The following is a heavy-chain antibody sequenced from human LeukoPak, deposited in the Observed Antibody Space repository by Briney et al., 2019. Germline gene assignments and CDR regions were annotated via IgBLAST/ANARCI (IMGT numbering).Heavy chain of an antibody. J-gene: IGHJ5*02. CDR1: GGSISSGGYS. CDR2: IYHSGST. V-gene: IGHV4-30-2*01. CDR3: ARFVIGIGLSPYNWFDP. Sequence: PSQTLSLTCAVSGGSISSGGYSWSWIRQPPGKGLEWIGYIYHSGSTYYNPSLKSRVTISVDRSKNQFSLKLSSVTAADTAVYYCARFVIGIGLSPYNWFDPWGQGTLVTVSS. D-gene: IGHD1-20*01.